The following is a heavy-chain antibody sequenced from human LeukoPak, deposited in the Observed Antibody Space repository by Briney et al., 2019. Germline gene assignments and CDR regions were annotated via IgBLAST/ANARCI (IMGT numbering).Heavy chain of an antibody. V-gene: IGHV1-2*02. D-gene: IGHD3-22*01. CDR1: GYTFTAYY. J-gene: IGHJ3*02. Sequence: GASVKVSCKASGYTFTAYYMHWVRQAPGQGLEWMGWINPNSGGTNYAQKFQGRVTMTRDTSISTAYMELSSLRSEDTAVYYCARVSPPGYDRGAFDIWGQGTMVTVSS. CDR3: ARVSPPGYDRGAFDI. CDR2: INPNSGGT.